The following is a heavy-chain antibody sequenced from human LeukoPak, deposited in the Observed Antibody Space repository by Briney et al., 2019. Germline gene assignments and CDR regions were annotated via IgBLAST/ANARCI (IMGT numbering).Heavy chain of an antibody. Sequence: PSETLSLTCTASGGSISRSSSYWGWIRQPPGKGLEWIGYIYYSGSTNYNPSLKSRVTISVDTSKNQFSLKLSSVTAADTAVYYCARDWSGLNWFDPWGQGTLVTVSS. CDR3: ARDWSGLNWFDP. D-gene: IGHD3-3*01. CDR2: IYYSGST. V-gene: IGHV4-61*01. CDR1: GGSISRSSSY. J-gene: IGHJ5*02.